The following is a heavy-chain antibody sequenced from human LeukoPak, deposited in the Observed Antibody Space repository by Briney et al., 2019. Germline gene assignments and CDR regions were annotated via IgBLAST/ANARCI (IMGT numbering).Heavy chain of an antibody. V-gene: IGHV1-8*01. Sequence: ASVKVSCKASGYTLTSYDINWVRQATGQGLEWMGWMNPNGGNTGYAQKFQGRVTMTRNTSISTAYMELSSLRSEDTAVYYCARGPPVAVAGMGRDYFDYWGQGTLVTVSS. CDR3: ARGPPVAVAGMGRDYFDY. D-gene: IGHD6-19*01. CDR2: MNPNGGNT. J-gene: IGHJ4*02. CDR1: GYTLTSYD.